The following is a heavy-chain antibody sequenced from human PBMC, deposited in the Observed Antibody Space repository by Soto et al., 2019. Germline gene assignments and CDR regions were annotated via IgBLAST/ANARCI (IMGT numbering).Heavy chain of an antibody. V-gene: IGHV1-46*01. J-gene: IGHJ3*02. CDR2: FSPSGDIT. CDR3: AREAGAFDI. CDR1: GYTFTSYY. Sequence: QVQLVQSGAEVKKPGASVKVSCKASGYTFTSYYMHWVRQAPGQGLEWMGVFSPSGDITTYAQKFQGRVTMTRDTSTSTVYMALSSLRSEDTAVYYCAREAGAFDIWGQGTMVTVSS.